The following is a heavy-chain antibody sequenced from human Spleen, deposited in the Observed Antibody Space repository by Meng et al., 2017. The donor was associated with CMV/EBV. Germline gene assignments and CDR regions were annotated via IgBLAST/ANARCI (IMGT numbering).Heavy chain of an antibody. CDR2: ISSSSSYI. CDR3: ARDHKYYDILTGYYHPYYYYGMDV. V-gene: IGHV3-21*01. D-gene: IGHD3-9*01. Sequence: GESLKISCAASGFTFSSYSMNWVRQAPGKGLEWVSSISSSSSYIYYADSVKGRFTISRDNAKNSLYLQMNSLRAEDTAVYYCARDHKYYDILTGYYHPYYYYGMDVWGQGTTVTVSS. CDR1: GFTFSSYS. J-gene: IGHJ6*02.